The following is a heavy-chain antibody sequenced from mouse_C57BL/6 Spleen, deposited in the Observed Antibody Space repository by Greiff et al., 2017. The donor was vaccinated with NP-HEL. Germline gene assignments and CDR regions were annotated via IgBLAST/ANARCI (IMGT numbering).Heavy chain of an antibody. Sequence: EVQLQQSGPELVKPGASVKIPCKASGYTFTDYNMDWVKQSHGKSLEWIGDINPNNGGTIYNQKFKGKATLTVDKSSSTAYMELRSLTSEDTAVYYCARPYYNWFAYWGQGTLVTVSA. J-gene: IGHJ3*01. CDR1: GYTFTDYN. CDR2: INPNNGGT. CDR3: ARPYYNWFAY. V-gene: IGHV1-18*01. D-gene: IGHD2-12*01.